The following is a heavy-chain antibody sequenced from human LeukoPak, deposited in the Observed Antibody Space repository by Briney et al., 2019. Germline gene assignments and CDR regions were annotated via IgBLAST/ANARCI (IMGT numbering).Heavy chain of an antibody. Sequence: PSETLSLTCAVYGVSFNGYYWSWTRQSPGEGLEWLGEINDSGVTNSNPSLESRVIPSVDTSKNQFSLGLSSVTAANTAVYYCARRLVDSGASQVSDHWGQGTLVTVSS. J-gene: IGHJ4*02. CDR3: ARRLVDSGASQVSDH. CDR1: GVSFNGYY. V-gene: IGHV4-34*01. D-gene: IGHD2-15*01. CDR2: INDSGVT.